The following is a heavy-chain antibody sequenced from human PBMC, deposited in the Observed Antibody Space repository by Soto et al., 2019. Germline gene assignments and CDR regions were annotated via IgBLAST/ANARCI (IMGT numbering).Heavy chain of an antibody. CDR3: ARYDSSGGRAFDI. J-gene: IGHJ3*02. CDR1: VCSVSSGNYY. D-gene: IGHD3-22*01. Sequence: SETLSLTCTVSVCSVSSGNYYWSWIRQPPGKGLKWIGYIFYSGSTNYNPSLKSRVTISVDTSKNQFSLKLSSVTAADTAVYYCARYDSSGGRAFDIWGQGTMVTVSS. CDR2: IFYSGST. V-gene: IGHV4-61*01.